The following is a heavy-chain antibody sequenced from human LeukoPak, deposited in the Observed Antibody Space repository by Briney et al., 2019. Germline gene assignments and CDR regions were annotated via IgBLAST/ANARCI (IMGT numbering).Heavy chain of an antibody. CDR1: GFTFSSYG. CDR3: AILTDIAAAA. J-gene: IGHJ5*02. CDR2: INSDGSTT. V-gene: IGHV3-74*01. Sequence: PGGSLRLSCAASGFTFSSYGMHWVRQAPGKGLVRVSRINSDGSTTTYADSVKGRFTISRDNAKNTLYLQMNSLRAEDTAIYYCAILTDIAAAAWGQGTLVTVSS. D-gene: IGHD6-13*01.